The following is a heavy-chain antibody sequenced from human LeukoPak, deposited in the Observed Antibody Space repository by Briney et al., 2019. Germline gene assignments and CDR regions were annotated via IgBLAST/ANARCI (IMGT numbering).Heavy chain of an antibody. J-gene: IGHJ3*02. D-gene: IGHD3-22*01. Sequence: SETLSLTCAVSGGSISRYYWTWIRQPPGKALEWIGYISYSGSTNYNPSLKSRVTVSVDTSKNQFSLKLSSVTAADTAVYYCARDGPYYYDSSGYYDAFDIWGQGTMVTVSS. CDR2: ISYSGST. CDR1: GGSISRYY. V-gene: IGHV4-59*12. CDR3: ARDGPYYYDSSGYYDAFDI.